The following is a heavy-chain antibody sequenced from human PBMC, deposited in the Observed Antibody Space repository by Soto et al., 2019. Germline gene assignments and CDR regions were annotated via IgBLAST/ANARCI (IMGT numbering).Heavy chain of an antibody. J-gene: IGHJ6*02. Sequence: SETMSLTRPVSGGSLSGYYWSWFRQNPGKGLEWIGYMYNTGSTVYNPSFKSRVTISVDTSKNQFSLKLNSVTAADTAVYYCARDLWGYCGTDCYPLDVWGQGTTVTVSS. CDR2: MYNTGST. CDR3: ARDLWGYCGTDCYPLDV. D-gene: IGHD2-21*02. CDR1: GGSLSGYY. V-gene: IGHV4-59*01.